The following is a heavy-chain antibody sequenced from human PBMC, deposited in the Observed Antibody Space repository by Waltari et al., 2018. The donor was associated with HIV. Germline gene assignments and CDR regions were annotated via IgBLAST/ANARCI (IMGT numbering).Heavy chain of an antibody. CDR1: GVSVTSSY. J-gene: IGHJ3*02. CDR3: ARWCDTNCHTFDI. Sequence: QVRLQESGPGLVTPSATLSLTCTVSGVSVTSSYWNWIRQSPEKGLEWIGYVHHTGASKCNPPLRSRVSMSVDTSKNEITLSLTSATAADTAVYYCARWCDTNCHTFDIWGQGTSVTVSS. D-gene: IGHD2-8*01. CDR2: VHHTGAS. V-gene: IGHV4-59*02.